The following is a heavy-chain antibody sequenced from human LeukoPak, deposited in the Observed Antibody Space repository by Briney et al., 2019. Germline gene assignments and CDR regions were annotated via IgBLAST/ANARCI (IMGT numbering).Heavy chain of an antibody. D-gene: IGHD3-3*01. V-gene: IGHV4-34*01. CDR2: INHSGST. CDR1: GGSFSGYY. Sequence: PSETLSLTCAVYGGSFSGYYWSWIRQPPGKGLDWIGEINHSGSTNYNPSLKSRVTISVDTSKNQFSLKLSSVTAADTAVYYCARGASDYDFWSGANWFDPWGQGTLVTVSS. CDR3: ARGASDYDFWSGANWFDP. J-gene: IGHJ5*02.